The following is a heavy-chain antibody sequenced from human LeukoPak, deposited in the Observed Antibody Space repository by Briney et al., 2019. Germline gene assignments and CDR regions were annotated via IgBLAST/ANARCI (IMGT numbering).Heavy chain of an antibody. CDR3: ARAHDYGDYDY. Sequence: ASVKVSCKASGGTFSSYAISWVRQAPGQGLEWMGRIIPIFGTADYAQKFQGRVTITTDESTSTAYMELSSLRSEDTAVYYCARAHDYGDYDYWGQGTLVTVSS. D-gene: IGHD4-17*01. J-gene: IGHJ4*02. V-gene: IGHV1-69*05. CDR2: IIPIFGTA. CDR1: GGTFSSYA.